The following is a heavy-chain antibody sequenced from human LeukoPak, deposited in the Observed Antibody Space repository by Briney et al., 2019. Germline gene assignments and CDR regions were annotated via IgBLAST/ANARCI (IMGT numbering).Heavy chain of an antibody. CDR2: ISSSSGYI. CDR3: ARNLHS. CDR1: GFTFSSYT. V-gene: IGHV3-21*01. Sequence: GGSLRLSCAASGFTFSSYTMSWVRQAPGKGLEWVSSISSSSGYIHHAESVKGRFTISRDNAKNSLYLQMNSLRAEDTGVYYCARNLHSWGQGTLVTVSS. J-gene: IGHJ4*02.